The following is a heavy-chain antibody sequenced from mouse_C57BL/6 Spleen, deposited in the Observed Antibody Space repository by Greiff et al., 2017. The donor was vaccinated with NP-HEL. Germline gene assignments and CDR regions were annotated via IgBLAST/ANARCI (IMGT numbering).Heavy chain of an antibody. V-gene: IGHV1-61*01. CDR3: ASGDYDFMDY. J-gene: IGHJ4*01. CDR1: GYTFTSYW. CDR2: IYPSDSET. Sequence: VKLQQPGAELVRPGSSVKLSCKASGYTFTSYWMDWVKQRPGQGLEWIGNIYPSDSETHYNQKFKDKATLTVDKSSSTAYMQLSSLTSEDSAVYYCASGDYDFMDYWGQGTSVTVSS. D-gene: IGHD2-4*01.